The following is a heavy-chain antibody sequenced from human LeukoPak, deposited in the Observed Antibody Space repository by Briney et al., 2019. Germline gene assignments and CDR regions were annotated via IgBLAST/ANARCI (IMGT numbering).Heavy chain of an antibody. CDR1: GYTFTGYY. J-gene: IGHJ4*02. V-gene: IGHV1-2*02. D-gene: IGHD4-17*01. Sequence: ASVKVSCKASGYTFTGYYMHWVRQAPGQGLEWMGWINPNSGGTNYAQKFRGRVTMTRDTSISTAYMELSRLRSDDTAVYYCARGAPYGDYYYFDYWGQGTLVTVSS. CDR2: INPNSGGT. CDR3: ARGAPYGDYYYFDY.